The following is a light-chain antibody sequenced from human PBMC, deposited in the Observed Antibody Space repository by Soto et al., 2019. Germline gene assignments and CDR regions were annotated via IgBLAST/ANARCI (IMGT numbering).Light chain of an antibody. CDR2: DVS. V-gene: IGLV2-11*01. J-gene: IGLJ1*01. CDR1: SSDVGGYIY. Sequence: QSALTQPRSXXXSXXXXXTISCTGTSSDVGGYIYVSWYQHHPGKAPKLMIYDVSKRPSGVPDRFSGSKSGNTASLTISGLQADDEADYYCCSFAGTYTPYVFGTGTKLTVL. CDR3: CSFAGTYTPYV.